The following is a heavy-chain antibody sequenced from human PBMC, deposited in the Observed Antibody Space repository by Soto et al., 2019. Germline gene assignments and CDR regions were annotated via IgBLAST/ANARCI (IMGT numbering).Heavy chain of an antibody. CDR3: AKVGADYGVSEDY. CDR2: ISGSGGST. Sequence: EVQLLESGGGLVQPGGSLRLSCAASGFTFSSYAMSWVRQAPGKALEWVSAISGSGGSTYYADSVKGRFTISRDNSKNTLYLQMNSLRAEDTAVYYCAKVGADYGVSEDYWGQGTLVNVSS. V-gene: IGHV3-23*01. J-gene: IGHJ4*02. D-gene: IGHD4-17*01. CDR1: GFTFSSYA.